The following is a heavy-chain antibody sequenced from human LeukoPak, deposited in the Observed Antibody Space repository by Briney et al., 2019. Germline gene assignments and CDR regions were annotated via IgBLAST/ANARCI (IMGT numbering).Heavy chain of an antibody. D-gene: IGHD6-13*01. CDR3: ARHRIAPADDAFDI. Sequence: SETLSLTCTVSGGSISDYYWSWIRQPPGKGLEWIGYFSNSGTNNYNPSLKGRVTMSVDTSKNQFSLKLSSVTAADTAVFYCARHRIAPADDAFDIWGQGTMVPVSS. V-gene: IGHV4-59*08. CDR2: FSNSGTN. CDR1: GGSISDYY. J-gene: IGHJ3*02.